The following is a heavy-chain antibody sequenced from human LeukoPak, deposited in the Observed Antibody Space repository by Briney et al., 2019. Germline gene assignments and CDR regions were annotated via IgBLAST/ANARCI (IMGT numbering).Heavy chain of an antibody. D-gene: IGHD3-10*01. Sequence: SGGSLRLSCAASGFTFSSYAMSWVRQAPGKGLEWVSGISDSGDSTFYADSVKGRFTISRDNSKNTLYLQMNSLRAEDTAVYYCAKGPMVRGIISPGHYYMDDWGKGTTVTVSS. CDR2: ISDSGDST. V-gene: IGHV3-23*01. CDR1: GFTFSSYA. J-gene: IGHJ6*03. CDR3: AKGPMVRGIISPGHYYMDD.